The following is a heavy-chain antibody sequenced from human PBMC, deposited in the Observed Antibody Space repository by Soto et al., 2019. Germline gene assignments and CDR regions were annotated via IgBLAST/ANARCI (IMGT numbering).Heavy chain of an antibody. V-gene: IGHV1-3*01. D-gene: IGHD5-18*01. CDR2: INAGNGNT. Sequence: ASVKVSCKASGYTCTSYAMHWVRQAPGQRLEWMGWINAGNGNTKYSQKFQGRVTITRDTSASTAYMELSSLRSEDTAVYYCARVGIQLWLQGQRGDAFDIWGQGTMVTVSS. CDR3: ARVGIQLWLQGQRGDAFDI. CDR1: GYTCTSYA. J-gene: IGHJ3*02.